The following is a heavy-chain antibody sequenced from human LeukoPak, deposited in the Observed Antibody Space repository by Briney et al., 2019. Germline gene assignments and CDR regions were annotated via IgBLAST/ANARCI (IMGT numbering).Heavy chain of an antibody. V-gene: IGHV3-7*01. Sequence: GGSLRLSCAASGFTFSSCWMSWVRQARGKGLEWVANIKQDGSEKYYVDSVKGRFTISRDNAKNSLYLQMNSLRAEDTAVYYCARETGTSYYFDYWGQGTLVTVSS. D-gene: IGHD1-7*01. CDR1: GFTFSSCW. CDR3: ARETGTSYYFDY. J-gene: IGHJ4*02. CDR2: IKQDGSEK.